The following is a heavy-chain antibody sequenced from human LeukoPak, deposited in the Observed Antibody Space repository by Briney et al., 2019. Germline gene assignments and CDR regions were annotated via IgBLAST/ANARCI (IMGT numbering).Heavy chain of an antibody. J-gene: IGHJ3*02. CDR1: GGTFSSYA. V-gene: IGHV1-69*04. CDR2: IIPILGIA. Sequence: GASVKVSCKASGGTFSSYAISWVRQAPGQGLEWMGRIIPILGIANYAQKFQGRVTITADKSTSTAYMELSSLRSEDTAVYYCARVMGYIAAAGGAAFDIWGQGTMVTVSS. D-gene: IGHD6-13*01. CDR3: ARVMGYIAAAGGAAFDI.